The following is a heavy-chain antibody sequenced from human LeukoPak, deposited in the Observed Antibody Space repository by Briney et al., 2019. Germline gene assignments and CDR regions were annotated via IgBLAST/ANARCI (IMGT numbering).Heavy chain of an antibody. J-gene: IGHJ3*02. Sequence: GGSLRLSCAASGFTFSSYGMHWVRQAPGKGLEWVAVMWYDGSNKYYADSVKGRFTISRDNSKNTLYLQMNSLRAEDTAVYYCARTPVAGYHDAFDIWGQGTMVTVS. CDR2: MWYDGSNK. CDR1: GFTFSSYG. CDR3: ARTPVAGYHDAFDI. D-gene: IGHD6-19*01. V-gene: IGHV3-33*01.